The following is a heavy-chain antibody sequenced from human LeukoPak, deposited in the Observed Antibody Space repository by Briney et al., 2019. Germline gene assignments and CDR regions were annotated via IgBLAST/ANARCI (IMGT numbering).Heavy chain of an antibody. V-gene: IGHV3-21*01. CDR2: ISSSSSYR. J-gene: IGHJ4*02. CDR1: GFTFSSYS. Sequence: PGGSLRLSCAGSGFTFSSYSMTWVRQAPGKGLEWVSFISSSSSYRYYTDSVKGRFTISRDNAKNSLYLQMNSLGAEDTAVYYCARAPDSSGNFDYWGQGTLVTVSS. CDR3: ARAPDSSGNFDY. D-gene: IGHD3-22*01.